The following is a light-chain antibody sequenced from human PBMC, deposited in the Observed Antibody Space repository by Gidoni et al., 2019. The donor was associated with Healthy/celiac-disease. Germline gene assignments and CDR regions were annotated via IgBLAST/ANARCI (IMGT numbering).Light chain of an antibody. CDR2: GKN. CDR1: SLRSYY. Sequence: SSELTQDPAVSLALGQTVRITCQGDSLRSYYESWYQQKPGQAPVLVIYGKNNRPSGIPDRFSGSSSGNTASLTITGAQAEGEADYYCNARDSSGNHVVFGGGTKLTVL. J-gene: IGLJ2*01. V-gene: IGLV3-19*01. CDR3: NARDSSGNHVV.